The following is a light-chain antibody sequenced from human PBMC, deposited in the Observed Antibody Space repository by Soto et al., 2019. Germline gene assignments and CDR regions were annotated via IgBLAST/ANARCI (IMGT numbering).Light chain of an antibody. V-gene: IGLV2-14*01. CDR1: SSDVGGYNY. CDR3: SSYTSSSLYV. J-gene: IGLJ1*01. Sequence: QLVLTQPASVSGSPGQSITISCTGTSSDVGGYNYVSWYQQHPGKAPKLMIYDVSNRPSGVSNRFSGSKSGNTASLIISGLQAEDEADYYCSSYTSSSLYVFGTGTKLTVL. CDR2: DVS.